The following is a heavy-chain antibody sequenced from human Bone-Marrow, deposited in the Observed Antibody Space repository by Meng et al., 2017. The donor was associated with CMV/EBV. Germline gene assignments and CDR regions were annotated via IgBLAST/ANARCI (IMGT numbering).Heavy chain of an antibody. J-gene: IGHJ3*02. V-gene: IGHV3-13*01. CDR3: AKDLNYDSSRYSDAFDI. CDR1: GFTFSSYD. D-gene: IGHD3-22*01. Sequence: GGSLRLSCAASGFTFSSYDMHWVRQPTGKGLEWVSGVGPAGDTYYPGSVKGRFTISRDNARKLLFLQMNSLRAEDTAVYYCAKDLNYDSSRYSDAFDIWALGTMVTVSS. CDR2: VGPAGDT.